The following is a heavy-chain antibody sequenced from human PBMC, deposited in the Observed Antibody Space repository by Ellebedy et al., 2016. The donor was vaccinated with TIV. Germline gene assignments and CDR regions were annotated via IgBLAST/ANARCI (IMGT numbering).Heavy chain of an antibody. D-gene: IGHD4-17*01. CDR1: GFTFSDYY. V-gene: IGHV3-11*06. J-gene: IGHJ4*02. CDR2: ISSSTTYT. Sequence: PGGSLRLSCAASGFTFSDYYMSWIRQAPGKGLEWISYISSSTTYTNYADSVKGRFTISRDNAKNTLSLQMNSLRAEDTAVYFCASEGDGDYLDYWGQGTLVTVSS. CDR3: ASEGDGDYLDY.